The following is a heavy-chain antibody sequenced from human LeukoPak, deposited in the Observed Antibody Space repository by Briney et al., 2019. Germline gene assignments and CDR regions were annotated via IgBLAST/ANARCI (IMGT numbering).Heavy chain of an antibody. CDR3: AGLSGYRYFDY. V-gene: IGHV3-11*06. D-gene: IGHD3-22*01. CDR1: GLGCGYIY. CDR2: ISPSSTYT. J-gene: IGHJ4*02. Sequence: GGSLRLAGAASGLGCGYIYMASIRQAPGKGLEWLSHISPSSTYTNFADSVKGRFTISRDNAKNSLYLQMNSLRAEDTAVYYCAGLSGYRYFDYWGQGTLVTVSS.